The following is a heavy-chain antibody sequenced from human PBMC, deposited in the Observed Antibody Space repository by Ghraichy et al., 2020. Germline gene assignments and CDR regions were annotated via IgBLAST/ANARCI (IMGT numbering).Heavy chain of an antibody. CDR3: ARIVNDAFDI. Sequence: ESLNISCTVSGGSISGFYWSWIRQSPGKGLEWIGYIYYTGNTYYNPSLKSRVTISVDTSKNQFSLMLSSVTAADTAFYYCARIVNDAFDIWGQGTMVAVSS. CDR1: GGSISGFY. V-gene: IGHV4-59*01. CDR2: IYYTGNT. J-gene: IGHJ3*02. D-gene: IGHD1-26*01.